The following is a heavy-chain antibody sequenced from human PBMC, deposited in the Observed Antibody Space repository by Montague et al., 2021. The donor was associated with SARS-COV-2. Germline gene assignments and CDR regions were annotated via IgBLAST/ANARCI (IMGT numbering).Heavy chain of an antibody. D-gene: IGHD5-18*01. CDR1: GFTFSSYE. V-gene: IGHV3-48*03. CDR3: ARDRPWIQLWSYYYYGMDV. J-gene: IGHJ6*02. CDR2: ISSSGSTI. Sequence: SLRLSCAASGFTFSSYEMNWVRQAPGKGLEWVSYISSSGSTIYYADSVKGRFTISRDNAKNSLYLQMNSLRAEDTAVYYCARDRPWIQLWSYYYYGMDVWGQGTTVTVPS.